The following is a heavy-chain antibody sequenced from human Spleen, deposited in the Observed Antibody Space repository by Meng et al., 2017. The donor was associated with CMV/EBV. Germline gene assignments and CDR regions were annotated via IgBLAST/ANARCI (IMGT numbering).Heavy chain of an antibody. CDR3: ARVLSGYSPYYFYGMDV. CDR2: ISSSSDYI. V-gene: IGHV3-21*01. CDR1: GFTFSIYS. Sequence: GGSLRLSCAASGFTFSIYSMNWVRQAPGKGLEWVSCISSSSDYIYYADSVKGRFTISRDNSKNTLFLQMNSLRAEDTAVYYCARVLSGYSPYYFYGMDVWGQGTTVTVSS. D-gene: IGHD5-18*01. J-gene: IGHJ6*02.